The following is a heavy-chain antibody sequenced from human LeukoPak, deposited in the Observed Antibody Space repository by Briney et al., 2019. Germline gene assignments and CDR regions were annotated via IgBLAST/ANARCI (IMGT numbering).Heavy chain of an antibody. Sequence: ASVKVSFKASGYTFTSYGISWVRQAPGQGLEWMGWISAYNGNTNYAQKLQGRVTMTTDTSTGTAYMELRSLRSDDTAVYYCAYCSSTSCYAGGLSYWGQGTLVTVSS. D-gene: IGHD2-2*01. CDR3: AYCSSTSCYAGGLSY. CDR2: ISAYNGNT. J-gene: IGHJ4*02. CDR1: GYTFTSYG. V-gene: IGHV1-18*01.